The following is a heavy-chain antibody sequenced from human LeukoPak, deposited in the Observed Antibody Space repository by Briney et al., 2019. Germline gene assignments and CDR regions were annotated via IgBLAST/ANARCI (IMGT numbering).Heavy chain of an antibody. Sequence: GGSLRLSCAASGFTFSSCAMSWVRQAPGKGLEWVANINRDGSVKYYVDSVKGRFTVSRDNAKNSLYLQTNSLRVEDTAVYYCARLWGDATIFDLWGQGTRVTVSS. V-gene: IGHV3-7*01. J-gene: IGHJ4*02. CDR3: ARLWGDATIFDL. D-gene: IGHD5-12*01. CDR2: INRDGSVK. CDR1: GFTFSSCA.